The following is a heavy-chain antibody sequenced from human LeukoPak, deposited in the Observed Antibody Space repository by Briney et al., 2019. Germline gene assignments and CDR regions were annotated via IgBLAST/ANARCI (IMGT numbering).Heavy chain of an antibody. CDR3: GRRAYGDYPFDY. V-gene: IGHV4-39*07. CDR1: GGSISTSSYY. J-gene: IGHJ4*02. D-gene: IGHD4-17*01. Sequence: KTSETLSLTCTVSGGSISTSSYYWGWIRQPPGKGLEWFGSIIYSGSTYYNPSLKSRVTISVDTSKNQFSLKLTSVTAADTAVYYCGRRAYGDYPFDYWGQGTLVTVSS. CDR2: IIYSGST.